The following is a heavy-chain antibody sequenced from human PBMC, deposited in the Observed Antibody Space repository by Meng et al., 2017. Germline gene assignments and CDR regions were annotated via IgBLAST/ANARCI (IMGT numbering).Heavy chain of an antibody. CDR3: LDEAPRSDY. CDR2: ISGDGSIT. Sequence: ELQVVCAGGGLVQPGGSLRLSWAASGFTFNNYWRHWVRQVPGKGLVWVSRISGDGSITNYADSVKGRFTISRDNAKNTLYLQMNSLRPEDTAVYYCLDEAPRSDYWGQGSLVTVSS. V-gene: IGHV3-74*01. J-gene: IGHJ4*02. D-gene: IGHD1-1*01. CDR1: GFTFNNYW.